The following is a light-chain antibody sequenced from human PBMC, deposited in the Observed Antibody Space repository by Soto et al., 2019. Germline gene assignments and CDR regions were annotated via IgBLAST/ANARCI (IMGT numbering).Light chain of an antibody. J-gene: IGLJ1*01. CDR2: DVS. CDR3: SSYTSSSSYV. CDR1: SSDVGGYNS. V-gene: IGLV2-14*01. Sequence: QSVLTQPASVSGSPGQSITISCTGTSSDVGGYNSVSWYQQYPAKAPKLMIHDVSNRPSGVSNRFSGSKSGNTASLTISGLQAEDEADYYCSSYTSSSSYVFGSGTKLTVL.